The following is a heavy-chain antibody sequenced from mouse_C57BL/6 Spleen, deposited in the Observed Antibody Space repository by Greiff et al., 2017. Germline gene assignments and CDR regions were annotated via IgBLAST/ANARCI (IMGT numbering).Heavy chain of an antibody. CDR1: GYSFTAYN. CDR2: IHPNYGTT. J-gene: IGHJ4*01. CDR3: AREVSTMVRDYYAMDY. V-gene: IGHV1-39*01. Sequence: VQLKQSGPELVKPGASVKISCKASGYSFTAYNMNWVKQRNRKSLELIGVIHPNYGTTNHNQKFKGKATLTVDQSSSTAYMQLNSLTSEDAAVYYCAREVSTMVRDYYAMDYWGQGTSVTVSS. D-gene: IGHD2-1*01.